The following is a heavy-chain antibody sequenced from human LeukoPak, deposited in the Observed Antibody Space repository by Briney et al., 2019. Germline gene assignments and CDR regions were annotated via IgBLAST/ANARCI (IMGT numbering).Heavy chain of an antibody. V-gene: IGHV1-18*01. Sequence: ASVKVSCKASGYTFTSYGISWVRQAPGQGLEWMGWISAYNGNTNYAQKLQGRVTMTTDTSTSTAYMELRGLRSDDTAVYYCARDDPYGSGSLFWFDPWGQGTLVTVSS. CDR3: ARDDPYGSGSLFWFDP. CDR2: ISAYNGNT. J-gene: IGHJ5*02. CDR1: GYTFTSYG. D-gene: IGHD3-10*01.